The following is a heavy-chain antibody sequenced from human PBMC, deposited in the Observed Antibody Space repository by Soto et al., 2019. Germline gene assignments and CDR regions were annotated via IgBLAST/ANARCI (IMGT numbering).Heavy chain of an antibody. J-gene: IGHJ5*02. CDR3: AAGLSVGHYYGSASYYREHSPNWFDP. CDR2: IVVGSGNT. CDR1: GFTFTSSA. Sequence: SVKVSCKASGFTFTSSAVQWVRQARGQRLEWIGWIVVGSGNTNYAQKFQERVTITRDMSTSTAYMELSSLRSEDTAVYYCAAGLSVGHYYGSASYYREHSPNWFDPWGQGTLVTVSS. V-gene: IGHV1-58*01. D-gene: IGHD3-10*01.